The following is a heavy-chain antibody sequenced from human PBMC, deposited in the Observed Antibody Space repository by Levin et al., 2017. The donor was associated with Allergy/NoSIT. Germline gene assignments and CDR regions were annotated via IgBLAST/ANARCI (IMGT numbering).Heavy chain of an antibody. CDR1: GILFSSYD. CDR3: ASCAMYRYDRSAFDYFYYAMDV. CDR2: ISAGGNYK. Sequence: GGSLRLSCAASGILFSSYDMNWVRQAPGKGLEWVSSISAGGNYKYYADSVKGRFTISRDNAKNSLFLQMNSLRAEATALYYCASCAMYRYDRSAFDYFYYAMDVWGQGTTVTVSS. J-gene: IGHJ6*02. D-gene: IGHD3-22*01. V-gene: IGHV3-21*01.